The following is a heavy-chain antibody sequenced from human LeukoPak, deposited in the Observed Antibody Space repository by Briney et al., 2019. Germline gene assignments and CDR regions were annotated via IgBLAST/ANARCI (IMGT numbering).Heavy chain of an antibody. D-gene: IGHD3-10*02. CDR1: GFTFSSYG. CDR2: IRYDGSNK. CDR3: AKDIFGWPDYGMDV. Sequence: GGSLRLSCAASGFTFSSYGMYWVRQAPGKGLEWVAFIRYDGSNKYYADSVKGRFTISRDNSKDTLYLQMNSLRAEDTALYYCAKDIFGWPDYGMDVWGQGTTVTVSS. V-gene: IGHV3-30*02. J-gene: IGHJ6*02.